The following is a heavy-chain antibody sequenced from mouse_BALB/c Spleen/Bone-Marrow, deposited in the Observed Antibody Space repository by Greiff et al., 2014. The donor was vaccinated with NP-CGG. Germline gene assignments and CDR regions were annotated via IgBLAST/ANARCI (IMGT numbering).Heavy chain of an antibody. J-gene: IGHJ3*01. D-gene: IGHD2-3*01. Sequence: EVQLVESGAELVKPGASVKLSCTTSGFNIKDTYIHWVKQRPEQGLERIGRIDPANGNTKYDPEFQGKATITADTSSNTAYLHLSSLTSEDTAVYSCAHDAPFAYWGQGTLVTVSA. CDR3: AHDAPFAY. V-gene: IGHV14-3*02. CDR1: GFNIKDTY. CDR2: IDPANGNT.